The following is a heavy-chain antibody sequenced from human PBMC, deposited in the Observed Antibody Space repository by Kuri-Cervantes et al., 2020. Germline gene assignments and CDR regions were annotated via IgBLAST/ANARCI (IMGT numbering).Heavy chain of an antibody. V-gene: IGHV3-21*03. Sequence: GESLKISCSASKFTFFSYAMSWVRQAPGKGLEWVSSISSSSSYIYYADSVKGRFTISRGNAKNLVFLQMNSLRAEDTAIYYCARDVGGDEAFDIWGQGTMVTVSS. J-gene: IGHJ3*02. D-gene: IGHD3-16*01. CDR1: KFTFFSYA. CDR3: ARDVGGDEAFDI. CDR2: ISSSSSYI.